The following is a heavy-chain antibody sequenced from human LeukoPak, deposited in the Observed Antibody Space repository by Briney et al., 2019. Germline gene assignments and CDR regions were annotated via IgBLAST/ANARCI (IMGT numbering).Heavy chain of an antibody. CDR2: IYHSGST. CDR3: ARDLYYYDSSGYWDH. J-gene: IGHJ4*02. Sequence: SETLSLTCTVSGYSISSGYYWGWIRQPPGKGLEWIGSIYHSGSTYYNPSLKSRVTISVDTSKNQFSLKLSSVTAADTAVYYCARDLYYYDSSGYWDHWGQGTLVTVSS. D-gene: IGHD3-22*01. CDR1: GYSISSGYY. V-gene: IGHV4-38-2*02.